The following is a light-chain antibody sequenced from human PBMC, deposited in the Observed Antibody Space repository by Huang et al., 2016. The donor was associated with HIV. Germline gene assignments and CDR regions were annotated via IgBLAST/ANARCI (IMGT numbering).Light chain of an antibody. Sequence: PGGTGTISCKASQSVGSYVAWYQQRPGQSPRLLLYDTSNRAAGIPSRFSGSGSGTDVTLTISGLESEDLGVFYCQQRSTWPLTFGGGTKLA. J-gene: IGKJ4*01. CDR2: DTS. V-gene: IGKV3-11*01. CDR1: QSVGSY. CDR3: QQRSTWPLT.